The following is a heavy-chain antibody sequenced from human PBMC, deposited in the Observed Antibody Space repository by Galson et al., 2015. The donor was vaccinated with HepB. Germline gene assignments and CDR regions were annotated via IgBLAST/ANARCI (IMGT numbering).Heavy chain of an antibody. Sequence: SVKVSCKASGYTFTSYDINWVRQATGQGLEWMGWMNPNSGNTGYAQKFQGRVTMTRNTSISTAYMELSSLRSEDTAVYYCARAPSRYCSSTSCYAPRSSPPAGWFDPWGQGTLVTVSS. J-gene: IGHJ5*02. CDR3: ARAPSRYCSSTSCYAPRSSPPAGWFDP. CDR2: MNPNSGNT. V-gene: IGHV1-8*01. D-gene: IGHD2-2*01. CDR1: GYTFTSYD.